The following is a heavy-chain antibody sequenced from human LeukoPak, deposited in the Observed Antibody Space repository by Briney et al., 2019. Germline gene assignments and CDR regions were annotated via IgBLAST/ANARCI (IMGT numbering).Heavy chain of an antibody. V-gene: IGHV3-21*01. D-gene: IGHD2-8*01. CDR2: ISSSSSYI. J-gene: IGHJ3*02. Sequence: PGGSLRLSCAASGFTFSSYSMNWVRQAPGKGLEWVSSISSSSSYIYYADSAKGRFTTSRETAKNSLSLQMNSLRAEDTAVYYCAREGYCTNGVCYTGAFDIWGQGTMVTVSS. CDR1: GFTFSSYS. CDR3: AREGYCTNGVCYTGAFDI.